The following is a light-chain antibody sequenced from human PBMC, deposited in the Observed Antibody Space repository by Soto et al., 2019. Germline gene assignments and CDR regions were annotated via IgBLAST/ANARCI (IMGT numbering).Light chain of an antibody. Sequence: IQLTQSPSFLSASVGDRVTITCRASQDIRKDLAWYQQKPGKAPQILIYGASTLQTGVASRFSGSGSATDFTLTISSLQPEDSAAYYCLQDYNYPFTFGQGTKVDIK. V-gene: IGKV1-6*01. CDR3: LQDYNYPFT. CDR2: GAS. CDR1: QDIRKD. J-gene: IGKJ2*01.